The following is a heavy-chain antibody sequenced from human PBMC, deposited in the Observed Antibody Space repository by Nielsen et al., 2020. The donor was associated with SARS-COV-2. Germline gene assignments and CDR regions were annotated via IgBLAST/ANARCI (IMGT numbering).Heavy chain of an antibody. J-gene: IGHJ4*02. CDR2: ISYDGSNK. V-gene: IGHV3-30*04. Sequence: GESLKIPCAASGFTFSSYAMHWVRQAPGKGLEWVAVISYDGSNKYYADSVKGRFTISRDNSKNTLYLQMNSLRAEDTAVYYCATRDGYNPFDYWGQGTLVTVSS. CDR3: ATRDGYNPFDY. D-gene: IGHD5-24*01. CDR1: GFTFSSYA.